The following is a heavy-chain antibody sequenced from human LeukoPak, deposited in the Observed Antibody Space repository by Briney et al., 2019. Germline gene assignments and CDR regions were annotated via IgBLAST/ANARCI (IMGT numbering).Heavy chain of an antibody. CDR3: ARDPVWYGGYLAAFDY. V-gene: IGHV1-46*01. D-gene: IGHD5-12*01. CDR2: INPSGGST. Sequence: RASVKVSCKASGYTFTSYYMHWVRQAPGQGLEWMGIINPSGGSTSYAQKFQGRVTMTRDMSTSTVYMELSSLRSEDTAVYYCARDPVWYGGYLAAFDYRGQGTPVTVSS. J-gene: IGHJ4*02. CDR1: GYTFTSYY.